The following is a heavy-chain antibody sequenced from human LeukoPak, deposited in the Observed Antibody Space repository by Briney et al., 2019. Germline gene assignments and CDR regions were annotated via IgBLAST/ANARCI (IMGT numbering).Heavy chain of an antibody. CDR2: ISGSGGST. CDR3: ARVGYYDSSGYRAFDI. CDR1: GFTFSSYA. J-gene: IGHJ3*02. D-gene: IGHD3-22*01. Sequence: GGSLRLSCAASGFTFSSYAMSWVRQAPGKGLEWVSVISGSGGSTYYADSVKGRLTISRDNSKDTLYLQMNSLRAEDTAVYYCARVGYYDSSGYRAFDIWGQGTMVTVSS. V-gene: IGHV3-23*01.